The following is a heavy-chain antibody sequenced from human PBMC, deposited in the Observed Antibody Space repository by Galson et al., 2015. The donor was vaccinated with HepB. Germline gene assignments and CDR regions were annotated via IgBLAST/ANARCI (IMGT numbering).Heavy chain of an antibody. V-gene: IGHV3-7*01. CDR3: ASSARVDFWSGYYHFDY. CDR1: GFTFSSYW. J-gene: IGHJ4*02. CDR2: IKQDGSEK. D-gene: IGHD3-3*01. Sequence: SLRLSCAASGFTFSSYWMSWVRQAPGKGLEWVANIKQDGSEKYYVDSVKGRFTISRDNAKNSLYLQMNSLRAEDTAVYYCASSARVDFWSGYYHFDYWGQGTLVTVSS.